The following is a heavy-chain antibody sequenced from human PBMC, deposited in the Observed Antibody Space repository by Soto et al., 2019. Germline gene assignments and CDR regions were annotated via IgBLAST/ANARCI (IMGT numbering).Heavy chain of an antibody. Sequence: EVQLVESGGGLVQPGGSLRLSCAASGFTFSDHYMDWVRQAPGKGLEWFSRTRNKANSYTTEYAASVKGRFTISRDDSKNTLYLQMNSLKTEDTAVYYCAREGSSWTPREYAFDIWGHGTLVTVSS. CDR2: TRNKANSYTT. CDR1: GFTFSDHY. CDR3: AREGSSWTPREYAFDI. V-gene: IGHV3-72*01. J-gene: IGHJ3*02. D-gene: IGHD6-13*01.